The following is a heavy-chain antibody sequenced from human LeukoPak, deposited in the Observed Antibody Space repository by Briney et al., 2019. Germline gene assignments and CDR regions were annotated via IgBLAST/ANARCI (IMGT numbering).Heavy chain of an antibody. CDR3: ANYCSGGSCYSGNAFDI. D-gene: IGHD2-15*01. CDR1: GYTFTGYY. V-gene: IGHV1-2*02. Sequence: ASVKVSCKASGYTFTGYYMHWVRQAPGQGLEWMGWIKPNSGGTNYAQKFQGRVTMTRDTSISTAYMELSRLRSDDTAVYYCANYCSGGSCYSGNAFDIWGQGTMVTVYS. J-gene: IGHJ3*02. CDR2: IKPNSGGT.